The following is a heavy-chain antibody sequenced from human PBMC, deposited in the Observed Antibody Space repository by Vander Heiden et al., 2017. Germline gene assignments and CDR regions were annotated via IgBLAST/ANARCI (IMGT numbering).Heavy chain of an antibody. Sequence: QVQLVESGGGVVQPGRSLRLSCAASGFTFRSYGMHWAPQAPGKGLEWVAVISYDGSNKYYADSVKGRFTISRDNSKNTLYLQMNSLRAEDTAVYYCAKDSTFGSYGYYYYGMDVWGQGTTVTVSS. CDR2: ISYDGSNK. D-gene: IGHD5-18*01. V-gene: IGHV3-30*18. CDR3: AKDSTFGSYGYYYYGMDV. J-gene: IGHJ6*02. CDR1: GFTFRSYG.